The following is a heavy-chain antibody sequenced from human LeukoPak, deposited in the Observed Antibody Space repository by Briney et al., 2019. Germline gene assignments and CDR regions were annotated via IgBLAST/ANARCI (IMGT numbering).Heavy chain of an antibody. CDR3: ARGGNSALEAFDI. Sequence: GASVKVSCKAAGYTSIGFYIHWVRQAPGQGLEWVGWINSYSGDTHSAQNFQGRVTMTRDTSITTAYMELSRLESDDMAVYYCARGGNSALEAFDIWGQGTMVTVSS. D-gene: IGHD4-23*01. V-gene: IGHV1-2*02. CDR2: INSYSGDT. J-gene: IGHJ3*02. CDR1: GYTSIGFY.